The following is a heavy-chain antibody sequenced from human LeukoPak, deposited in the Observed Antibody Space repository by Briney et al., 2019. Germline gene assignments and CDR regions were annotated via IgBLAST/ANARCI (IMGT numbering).Heavy chain of an antibody. V-gene: IGHV4-59*01. CDR3: ARAVITFGGAVAKGFDS. J-gene: IGHJ4*02. D-gene: IGHD3-16*01. Sequence: PSETLSLTCTVSGGSFSTYYWSWIRQPPGNGLEWIGYIYYSGSTDYNPSLKSRVTMSLDTSKNQFSLNLSSVTAADTAVYYCARAVITFGGAVAKGFDSWGQGTLVTVSS. CDR1: GGSFSTYY. CDR2: IYYSGST.